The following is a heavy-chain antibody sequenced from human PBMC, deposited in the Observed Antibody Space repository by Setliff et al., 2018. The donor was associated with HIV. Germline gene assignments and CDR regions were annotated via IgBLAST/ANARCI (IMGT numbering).Heavy chain of an antibody. Sequence: HPGGSLRLSCTASGFAFSDNWIHWVRQVPGKGLVWVSHISPDATIAGSGDSVKGRFTMSRDDAKNTAYLHMYRLTVDDTGVYYCATDYNRGAFWHLWGQGTRVTVSS. CDR3: ATDYNRGAFWHL. CDR2: ISPDATIA. D-gene: IGHD3-10*01. V-gene: IGHV3-74*01. J-gene: IGHJ4*02. CDR1: GFAFSDNW.